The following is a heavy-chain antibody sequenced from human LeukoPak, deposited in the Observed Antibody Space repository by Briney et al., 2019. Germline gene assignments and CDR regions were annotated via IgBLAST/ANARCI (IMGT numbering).Heavy chain of an antibody. CDR3: ARVCTIFGVVIMDYFDY. V-gene: IGHV3-7*01. Sequence: GGSLRLSCAASGFTFSSYWMSWVRQAPGKGLEWVANIKQDGREKYYVDSVKGRFTISRDNAKNSLYLQMNSLRAEDTAVYYCARVCTIFGVVIMDYFDYWGQGTLVTVSS. D-gene: IGHD3-3*01. CDR2: IKQDGREK. CDR1: GFTFSSYW. J-gene: IGHJ4*02.